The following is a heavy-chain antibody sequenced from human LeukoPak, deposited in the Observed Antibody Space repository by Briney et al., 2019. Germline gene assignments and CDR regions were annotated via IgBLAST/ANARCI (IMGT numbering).Heavy chain of an antibody. CDR3: ARGNGGITMVRGVITNPSFDY. Sequence: GGSLRLSCAAPGFTFSSYAMSWIRQAPGKGLEWVSYISSSGSIIYYADSVKGRFTISRDNAKNSLYLQMNSLRAEDTAVYYCARGNGGITMVRGVITNPSFDYWGQGTLVTVSS. V-gene: IGHV3-11*04. CDR2: ISSSGSII. J-gene: IGHJ4*02. CDR1: GFTFSSYA. D-gene: IGHD3-10*01.